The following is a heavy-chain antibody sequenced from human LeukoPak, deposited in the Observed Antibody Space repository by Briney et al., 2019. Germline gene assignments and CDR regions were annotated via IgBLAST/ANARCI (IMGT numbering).Heavy chain of an antibody. CDR3: ARGTKYSSGWPTYYYYYMDV. Sequence: SETLSLTCAVYGGSFSDYYWSWIRQPPGKGLEWIGEINHSGSTNYNPSLKSRVTISVDTSKNQFSLKLSSVTAADTAVYYCARGTKYSSGWPTYYYYYMDVWGKGTTVTVSS. J-gene: IGHJ6*03. CDR2: INHSGST. D-gene: IGHD6-19*01. V-gene: IGHV4-34*01. CDR1: GGSFSDYY.